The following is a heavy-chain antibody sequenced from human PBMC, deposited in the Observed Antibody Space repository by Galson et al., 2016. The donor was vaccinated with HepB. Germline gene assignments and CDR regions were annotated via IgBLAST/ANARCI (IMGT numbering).Heavy chain of an antibody. CDR2: ISYDGSKK. CDR3: AKDLAGLMSFYGSGLVTGGMDV. J-gene: IGHJ6*02. CDR1: GFTFSSYD. D-gene: IGHD3-10*01. V-gene: IGHV3-30*18. Sequence: SLRLSCAASGFTFSSYDMHWVRQAPGKGLEWVAVISYDGSKKYYGDSVKGRFTISRDNSKNKLFLQMNSLRPEDTAVFYFAKDLAGLMSFYGSGLVTGGMDVWGQGTTVTVS.